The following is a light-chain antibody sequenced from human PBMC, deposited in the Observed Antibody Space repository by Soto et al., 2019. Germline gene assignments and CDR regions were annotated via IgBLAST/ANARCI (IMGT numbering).Light chain of an antibody. J-gene: IGKJ5*01. Sequence: DIQMTQSPSSLSASVGDRVTLTCQASQDIRNYLNWYQQKPGKAPKLLIYDASNLETGVPSRFSGSGSGTDFTFTISSLQPEDIATYYCQQYDNLITFGQGTRLEIK. CDR1: QDIRNY. V-gene: IGKV1-33*01. CDR2: DAS. CDR3: QQYDNLIT.